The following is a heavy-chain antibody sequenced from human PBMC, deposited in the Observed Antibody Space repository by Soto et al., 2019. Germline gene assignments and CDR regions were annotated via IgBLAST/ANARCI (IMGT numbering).Heavy chain of an antibody. CDR1: GGSFSGYY. CDR3: ARTRHHRTRISQYYYYMDV. Sequence: SETLSLTCAVYGGSFSGYYWSWIRQPPGKGLEWIGEINHSGSTNYNPSLKSRVTISVDTSKNQFSLKLSSVTAADTAVYYCARTRHHRTRISQYYYYMDVWGKGTTVTVSS. J-gene: IGHJ6*03. V-gene: IGHV4-34*01. CDR2: INHSGST.